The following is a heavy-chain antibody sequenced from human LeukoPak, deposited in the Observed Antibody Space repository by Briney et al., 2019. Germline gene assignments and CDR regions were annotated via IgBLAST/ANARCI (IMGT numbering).Heavy chain of an antibody. J-gene: IGHJ6*03. CDR3: ARVVGLTGYSSSWYSGYYYYMDV. D-gene: IGHD6-13*01. CDR1: GGTFSSYA. V-gene: IGHV1-69*06. Sequence: SVKVSCKASGGTFSSYAISWVRQAPGQGREWMGGIIPIFGTTNYAQKFQDRVTITADKSTSTAYMELSSLRSEDTAVYYCARVVGLTGYSSSWYSGYYYYMDVWGKGTTVTVSS. CDR2: IIPIFGTT.